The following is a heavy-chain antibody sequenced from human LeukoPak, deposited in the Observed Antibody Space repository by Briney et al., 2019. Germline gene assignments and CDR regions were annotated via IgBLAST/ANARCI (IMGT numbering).Heavy chain of an antibody. CDR3: ASTQVVTRAFDI. D-gene: IGHD2-21*02. V-gene: IGHV4-59*01. CDR1: GGSISSYY. J-gene: IGHJ3*02. Sequence: PSETLSLTCTVSGGSISSYYWSWIRQPPGKGLKWIGYIYYSGSTNYNPSLKSRVTISVDTSKSQFSLKLSSVTGADTAVYYCASTQVVTRAFDIWGQGTMVTVSS. CDR2: IYYSGST.